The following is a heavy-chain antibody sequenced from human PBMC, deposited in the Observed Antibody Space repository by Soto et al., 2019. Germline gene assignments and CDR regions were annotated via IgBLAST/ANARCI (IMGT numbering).Heavy chain of an antibody. Sequence: ASVKVSCKASGYTFTGYYMHWVRQAPGQGLEWMGWINPNSGGTNYAQKFQGWVTMTRDTSISTAYMELSRLRSDDTAVYYCAINSVAGRDRRSSSSPFDYWGQGTLVTVSS. CDR2: INPNSGGT. V-gene: IGHV1-2*04. CDR3: AINSVAGRDRRSSSSPFDY. D-gene: IGHD6-6*01. CDR1: GYTFTGYY. J-gene: IGHJ4*02.